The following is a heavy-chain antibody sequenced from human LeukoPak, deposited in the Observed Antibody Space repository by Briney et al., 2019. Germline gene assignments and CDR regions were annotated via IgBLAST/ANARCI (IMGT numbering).Heavy chain of an antibody. J-gene: IGHJ4*02. Sequence: KPGASLRVSRTASGYTFTVYYMHWVRQAPGQGLEWMGWINPNSGGTNYAQKFQGRVTMTRDTSISTAYMELSRLTSDDTAVYYCARADTNWGAYDYWGQGTLVAVSS. CDR3: ARADTNWGAYDY. CDR1: GYTFTVYY. D-gene: IGHD7-27*01. CDR2: INPNSGGT. V-gene: IGHV1-2*02.